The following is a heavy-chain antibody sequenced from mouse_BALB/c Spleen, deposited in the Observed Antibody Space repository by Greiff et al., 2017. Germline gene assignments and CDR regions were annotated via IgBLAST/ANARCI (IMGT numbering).Heavy chain of an antibody. V-gene: IGHV1S16*01. CDR1: GYTFTSYY. J-gene: IGHJ3*01. D-gene: IGHD2-10*02. CDR2: INPSNGGT. CDR3: TISLVWYQPGFAY. Sequence: QVQLKESGAELVKPGASVKLSCKASGYTFTSYYMYWVKQRPGQGLEWIGEINPSNGGTNFNEKFKSKATLTVDKSSSTAYMQLSSLTSEDSAVYYCTISLVWYQPGFAYWGQGTLVTVSA.